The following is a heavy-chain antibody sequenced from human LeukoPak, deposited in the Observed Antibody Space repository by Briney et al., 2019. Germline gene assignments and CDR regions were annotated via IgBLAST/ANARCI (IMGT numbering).Heavy chain of an antibody. CDR2: IYYTGST. J-gene: IGHJ3*02. Sequence: PSETLSLTCTVSSASISSFYWSWIRQPPGKGLEWIGYIYYTGSTNYNPSLTSRLTMSVDTSKNQFSLKLSSVTAADTAVYYCARLPGFRDAFDIWGQGTMVTVYS. V-gene: IGHV4-59*08. CDR1: SASISSFY. CDR3: ARLPGFRDAFDI.